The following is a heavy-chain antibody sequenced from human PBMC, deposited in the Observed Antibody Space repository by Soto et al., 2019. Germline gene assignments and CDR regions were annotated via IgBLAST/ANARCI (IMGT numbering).Heavy chain of an antibody. CDR2: IYYSGST. D-gene: IGHD5-12*01. V-gene: IGHV4-59*08. CDR1: CGSISSYY. CDR3: ARHVATTSFDY. Sequence: SETLSLTCTVACGSISSYYWSWIRQPPGKGLEWIGYIYYSGSTNYNPSLKSRVTISVDTSKNQFSLKLSSVTAADTAVYYCARHVATTSFDYWGQGTLVTVS. J-gene: IGHJ4*02.